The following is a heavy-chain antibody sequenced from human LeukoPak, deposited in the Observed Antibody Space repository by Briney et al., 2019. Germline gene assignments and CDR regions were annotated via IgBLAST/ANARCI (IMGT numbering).Heavy chain of an antibody. D-gene: IGHD2-2*01. V-gene: IGHV4-59*08. Sequence: SETLSLTCTVSGGSISNYYWTWIRQPPGKGLEWTGYIYYSGLTNYNPSLKSRVTISIDTSKNQFSLRLSSVTAADTAVYYCARLVEYQPYYFDYWGQGTLVTVSS. J-gene: IGHJ4*02. CDR3: ARLVEYQPYYFDY. CDR2: IYYSGLT. CDR1: GGSISNYY.